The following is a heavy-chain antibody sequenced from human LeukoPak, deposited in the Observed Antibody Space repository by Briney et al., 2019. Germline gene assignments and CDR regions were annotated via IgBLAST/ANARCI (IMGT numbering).Heavy chain of an antibody. CDR2: IYRSGST. CDR1: GYSISSGYY. D-gene: IGHD1-26*01. CDR3: ARDGSDYYYGMDV. V-gene: IGHV4-38-2*02. Sequence: SETLSLTCAVSGYSISSGYYWGWIRQPPGKGLEWIGGIYRSGSTYYNPPLKSRVTISVDTSKNQFSLKLSSVTAADTAVYYCARDGSDYYYGMDVWGKGTTVTVSS. J-gene: IGHJ6*04.